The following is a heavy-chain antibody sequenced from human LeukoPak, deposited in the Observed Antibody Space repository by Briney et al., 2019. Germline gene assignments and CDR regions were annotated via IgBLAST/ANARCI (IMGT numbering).Heavy chain of an antibody. V-gene: IGHV4-39*01. CDR3: ATSTMLYAIHYFGY. J-gene: IGHJ4*02. CDR2: IYYSGDT. CDR1: GGAISSSNYY. Sequence: SETLSLTCTVSGGAISSSNYYWRWIRPPPGKGREWSGSIYYSGDTYYSPSLKSRVTISVDTPKNPFSLKLSSVTAAATDVYYCATSTMLYAIHYFGYWRQGPRVTVSS. D-gene: IGHD2-8*01.